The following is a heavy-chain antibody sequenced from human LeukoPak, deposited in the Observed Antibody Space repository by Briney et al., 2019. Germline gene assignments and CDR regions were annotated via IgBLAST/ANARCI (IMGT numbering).Heavy chain of an antibody. Sequence: PGGSLRLSCAASGFTVSSSYMNWVRQAPGKGLEWVSAISGRTGGTYYADSVKGRFTISRDNSKSTLYLQMDSLRAEDTAVYYCAKCGNSGCHLIDYWGQGTLVTVSS. CDR2: ISGRTGGT. D-gene: IGHD5-12*01. V-gene: IGHV3-23*01. CDR3: AKCGNSGCHLIDY. J-gene: IGHJ4*02. CDR1: GFTVSSSY.